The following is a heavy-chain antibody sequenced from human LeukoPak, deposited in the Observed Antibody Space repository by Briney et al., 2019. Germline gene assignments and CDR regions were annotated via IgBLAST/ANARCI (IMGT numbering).Heavy chain of an antibody. CDR2: IYDSGST. Sequence: SETLSLTCTVSGGSISSYYWSWIRQPPGKGLEWIGYIYDSGSTNYNPSLKSRVTISVDTSKNQFSLKLSSVTAADTAVYYCARGVVGNYGGNDAFDIWGQGTMVTVSS. CDR1: GGSISSYY. CDR3: ARGVVGNYGGNDAFDI. J-gene: IGHJ3*02. V-gene: IGHV4-59*08. D-gene: IGHD4-23*01.